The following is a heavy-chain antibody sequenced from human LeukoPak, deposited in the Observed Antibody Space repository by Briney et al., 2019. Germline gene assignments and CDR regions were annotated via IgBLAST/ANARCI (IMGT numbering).Heavy chain of an antibody. CDR2: FYTGGRK. CDR3: AKTGRGGMTGAFDI. V-gene: IGHV3-53*01. D-gene: IGHD3-10*01. Sequence: SRGSLRLSCAASGLTVSSNYMSWVRQAPGKGLEWVSVFYTGGRKYNADSVKGRFTLSRDDSKNTLYLQMNSLRAEDTAVYYCAKTGRGGMTGAFDIWGQGTMVTVYS. J-gene: IGHJ3*02. CDR1: GLTVSSNY.